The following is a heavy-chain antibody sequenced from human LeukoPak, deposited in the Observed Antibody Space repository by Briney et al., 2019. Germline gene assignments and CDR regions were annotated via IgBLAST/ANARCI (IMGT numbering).Heavy chain of an antibody. Sequence: ASVKVSCKASGYSFTSYGISWVRQAPGQGLEWTGWISAYNGNTSYAQKLQGRVTMTTDTSTSTAYMELRSLRSDDTAVYYCARVSSPQLYYYYGMDVWGQGTTVTVSS. V-gene: IGHV1-18*01. D-gene: IGHD6-13*01. J-gene: IGHJ6*02. CDR1: GYSFTSYG. CDR3: ARVSSPQLYYYYGMDV. CDR2: ISAYNGNT.